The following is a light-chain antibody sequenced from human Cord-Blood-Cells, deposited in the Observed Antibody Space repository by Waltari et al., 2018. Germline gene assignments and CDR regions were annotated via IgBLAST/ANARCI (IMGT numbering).Light chain of an antibody. CDR3: QQYYSTPFT. Sequence: DIVMTQSPDYQAVSLGERATINCKSSQRVLYSSNNKNYLAWYQQKPGQPPKLLIYWASTRESGVPDRFSGSGSGTDFTLTISSLQAEDVAVYYCQQYYSTPFTFGPGTKVDIK. CDR2: WAS. J-gene: IGKJ3*01. V-gene: IGKV4-1*01. CDR1: QRVLYSSNNKNY.